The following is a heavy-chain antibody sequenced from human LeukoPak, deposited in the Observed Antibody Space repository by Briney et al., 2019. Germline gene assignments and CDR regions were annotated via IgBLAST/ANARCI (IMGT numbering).Heavy chain of an antibody. CDR3: ARVRGYLSSYYFDY. D-gene: IGHD5-12*01. Sequence: SQTLSLTCAVSGGSITSGPYSWSWIRQPPGKGLEWIGFIYYSGSTYYNPSLKSRVTISVDRSKNQFSLRLSSVTAADTAVYYCARVRGYLSSYYFDYWGHGTLVTVSS. CDR2: IYYSGST. J-gene: IGHJ4*01. CDR1: GGSITSGPYS. V-gene: IGHV4-30-2*01.